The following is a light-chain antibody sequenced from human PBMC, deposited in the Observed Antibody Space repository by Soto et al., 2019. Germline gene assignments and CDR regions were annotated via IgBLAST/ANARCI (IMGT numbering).Light chain of an antibody. V-gene: IGKV1-5*03. CDR2: KSS. Sequence: DIQMTQSPSTLSASVGDRVTITCRASQSISSWLAWYQQKPGKAPKLLIYKSSSLESGVRSRFSGSGSGTEFTLTISSLQPDDFATYYCQQYNSDSWTFGQGTKVEIK. J-gene: IGKJ1*01. CDR1: QSISSW. CDR3: QQYNSDSWT.